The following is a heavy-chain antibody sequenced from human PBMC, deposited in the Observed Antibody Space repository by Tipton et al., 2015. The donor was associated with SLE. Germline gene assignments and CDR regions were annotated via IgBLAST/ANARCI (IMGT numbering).Heavy chain of an antibody. J-gene: IGHJ3*01. CDR1: GGSISTYY. V-gene: IGHV4-59*12. CDR2: ISYSGRT. CDR3: ARVRGLILCRHLRGESFEV. Sequence: TLSLTCTVSGGSISTYYFGWIRQPPGKGLEWIGYISYSGRTNYNPSLKRRVTISVDTSKNQLSLKLSSVTAADTAVYYCARVRGLILCRHLRGESFEVRGQGTMVTVSS. D-gene: IGHD2-15*01.